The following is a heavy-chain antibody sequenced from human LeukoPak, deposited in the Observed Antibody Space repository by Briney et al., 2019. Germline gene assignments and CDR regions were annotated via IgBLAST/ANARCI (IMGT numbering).Heavy chain of an antibody. CDR2: ISYDGSNK. D-gene: IGHD2-2*01. J-gene: IGHJ6*02. CDR1: GFTFSSYA. Sequence: GGSLRLSCAASGFTFSSYAMHWVRQAPGKGLEWVAVISYDGSNKYCADSVKGRFTITRDNSKNTLYLQMNSLRAEDTAAYYCARALPEYCSSTSCFGWGYYGMDVWGQGTTVTVSS. V-gene: IGHV3-30*04. CDR3: ARALPEYCSSTSCFGWGYYGMDV.